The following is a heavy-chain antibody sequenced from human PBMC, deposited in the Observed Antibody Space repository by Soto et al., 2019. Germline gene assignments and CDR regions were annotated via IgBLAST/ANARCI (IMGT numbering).Heavy chain of an antibody. Sequence: EVQLVESGGGLVQPGESLTLSCAASGFTFSSYWMHWVRQAPGKGLVWVSRIKSDGSGTYYADSVKGRLTISRDNAKNTLYLQMNRLRVEDTAVYFCARGDGDRYDGNVYLGRHWGQGTLVTVSS. CDR2: IKSDGSGT. CDR3: ARGDGDRYDGNVYLGRH. J-gene: IGHJ4*02. V-gene: IGHV3-74*01. D-gene: IGHD2-21*01. CDR1: GFTFSSYW.